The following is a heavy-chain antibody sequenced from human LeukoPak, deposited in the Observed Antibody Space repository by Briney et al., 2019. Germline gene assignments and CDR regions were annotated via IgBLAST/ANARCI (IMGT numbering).Heavy chain of an antibody. CDR1: GGSFSSSSFY. CDR2: IYYSGST. D-gene: IGHD4-17*01. V-gene: IGHV4-39*07. Sequence: SETLSLTCTVSGGSFSSSSFYWGWIRQPPGKGLEWVGSIYYSGSTYYNPSLKGRVTISVDTSKNQFSLQLRSVTAADTAVYYCAREDPQTTVPEGMDVWGQGTTVTVSS. J-gene: IGHJ6*02. CDR3: AREDPQTTVPEGMDV.